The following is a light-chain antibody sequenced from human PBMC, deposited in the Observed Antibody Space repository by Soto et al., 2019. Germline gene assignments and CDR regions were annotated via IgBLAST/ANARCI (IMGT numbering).Light chain of an antibody. CDR3: QQYNNWPPIT. CDR1: QSVNTN. Sequence: EIVMTQSPATLSVSPGERATFSCRASQSVNTNLAWYQLKPGQSPRLLIYRASARATGVPDRFSGSGSGTEFTLTISSLQSEDFAVYSCQQYNNWPPITFGQGTRLEI. J-gene: IGKJ5*01. V-gene: IGKV3-15*01. CDR2: RAS.